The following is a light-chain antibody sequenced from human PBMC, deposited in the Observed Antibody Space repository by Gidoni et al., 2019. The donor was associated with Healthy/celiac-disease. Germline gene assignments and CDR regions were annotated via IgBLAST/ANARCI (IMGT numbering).Light chain of an antibody. CDR3: AAWDDSLSGWV. CDR2: RNN. V-gene: IGLV1-47*01. J-gene: IGLJ3*02. CDR1: SSNIGSNY. Sequence: QSVLTQPPSASGPPGQGVTISCSGSSSNIGSNYVYWYQQLPGTAPKLLIYRNNQRPSGVPDRFSGSKSGTSASLAISGLRSEDEADYYCAAWDDSLSGWVFGGGTKLTVL.